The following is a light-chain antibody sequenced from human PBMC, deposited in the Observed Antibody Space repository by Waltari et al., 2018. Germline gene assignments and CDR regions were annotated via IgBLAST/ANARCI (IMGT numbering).Light chain of an antibody. J-gene: IGKJ1*01. CDR1: QRISSY. CDR3: QQSYSTLWT. CDR2: AAS. Sequence: DIQMTQSPSSLSASVGDRVNITCRASQRISSYLNWYQQKPGKAPKLLIYAASSLQSGVPSRFSGSRSGTDFTLTISSLQPEDFATYYCQQSYSTLWTFGQGTKVEIK. V-gene: IGKV1-39*01.